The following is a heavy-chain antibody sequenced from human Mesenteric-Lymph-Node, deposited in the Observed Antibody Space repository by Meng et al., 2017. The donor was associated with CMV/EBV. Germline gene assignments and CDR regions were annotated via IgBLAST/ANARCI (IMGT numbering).Heavy chain of an antibody. CDR1: GFTFSSYW. CDR3: ARGRGY. V-gene: IGHV3-53*01. J-gene: IGHJ4*02. CDR2: IYSGGST. Sequence: GGSLRLSCAASGFTFSSYWMHWVRQAPGKGLEWVSVIYSGGSTYYADSVKGRFTISRDNSKNTLYLQMNSLRAEDTAVYYCARGRGYWGQGTLVTVSS.